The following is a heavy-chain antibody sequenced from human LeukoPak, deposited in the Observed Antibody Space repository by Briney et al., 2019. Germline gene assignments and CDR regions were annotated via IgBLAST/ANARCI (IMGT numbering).Heavy chain of an antibody. V-gene: IGHV1-8*03. D-gene: IGHD4-17*01. CDR1: GYTFTSYD. CDR3: ARGRDYPKVPIGY. J-gene: IGHJ4*02. CDR2: MNPNSGNT. Sequence: ASVKVSCKASGYTFTSYDINWVRQATGQGLEWMGWMNPNSGNTGYAQKFQGRVTITRNTSISTAYMELSRLRSDDTAVYYCARGRDYPKVPIGYWGQGTLVTVSS.